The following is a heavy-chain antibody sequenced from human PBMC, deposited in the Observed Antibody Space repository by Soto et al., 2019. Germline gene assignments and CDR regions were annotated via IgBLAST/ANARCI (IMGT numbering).Heavy chain of an antibody. CDR2: MNPNSGKA. Sequence: QVPLVQSGAEVKQPGASVKVSCKASGYTFTSYDINWVRQAAGQGLEWIGWMNPNSGKAVYAQKFQGRVTMAGNTSISTAYMELSSLRSDDTAVYFCARGLVVVSATYWYFDLWGRGTLVTVSS. CDR3: ARGLVVVSATYWYFDL. CDR1: GYTFTSYD. V-gene: IGHV1-8*01. J-gene: IGHJ2*01. D-gene: IGHD2-15*01.